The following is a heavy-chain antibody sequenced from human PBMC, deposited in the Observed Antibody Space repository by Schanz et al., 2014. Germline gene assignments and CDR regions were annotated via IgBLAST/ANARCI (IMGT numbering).Heavy chain of an antibody. J-gene: IGHJ5*02. CDR1: GGSINNYH. CDR3: ARVGRNSYGFTSRFDA. V-gene: IGHV4-59*01. Sequence: QVKLQESGPGLVKPSETLSLTCNVSGGSINNYHWSWIRQPPGMGLEWLGYIYSSGSTNYNPSLQSRVTISLDTSQSQFSLRLTSVSSADTAMYYCARVGRNSYGFTSRFDAWGQGTLVAVSS. D-gene: IGHD3-16*01. CDR2: IYSSGST.